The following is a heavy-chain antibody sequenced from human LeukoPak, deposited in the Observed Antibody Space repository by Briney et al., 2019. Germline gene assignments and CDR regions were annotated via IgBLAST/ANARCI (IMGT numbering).Heavy chain of an antibody. Sequence: SGGSLRLSCAASGFTFTNYAMNWVRQAPGKGLECVSVISGSGGSTYYADSVKGRFTISRDNSKNTLYLQMNSLRAEDTAVYYCVRYYDSTGSFDYWGQGTLVTVSS. CDR3: VRYYDSTGSFDY. V-gene: IGHV3-23*01. CDR1: GFTFTNYA. D-gene: IGHD3-22*01. J-gene: IGHJ4*02. CDR2: ISGSGGST.